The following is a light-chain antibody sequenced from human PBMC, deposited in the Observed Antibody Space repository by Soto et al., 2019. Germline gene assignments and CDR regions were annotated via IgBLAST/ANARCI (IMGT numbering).Light chain of an antibody. CDR2: EVS. J-gene: IGLJ1*01. Sequence: QSALTQPASVSGSLGQSITISCTGTSSDVGAYEYVSWYQQHPGKVPKLLIYEVSDRPPGISARFSGSKSGNTASLTISRRQSEDEADYYCNSYTAFDTRVFGTGTKLTVL. CDR1: SSDVGAYEY. CDR3: NSYTAFDTRV. V-gene: IGLV2-14*01.